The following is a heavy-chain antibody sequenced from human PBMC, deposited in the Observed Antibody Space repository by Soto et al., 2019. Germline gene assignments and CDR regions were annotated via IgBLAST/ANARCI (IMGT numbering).Heavy chain of an antibody. CDR1: GFSRYG. CDR2: VHISGHSN. Sequence: QVQLVESGGGVVQPGRSLRLSCAASGFSRYGIHWVRQAPGKGLEWVAEVHISGHSNYNPSLRSRVSVSIDSSKNQFYLNLNSVTAADTAIYYCARVRQGCSANNCYFDPWGQGTQVTISS. CDR3: ARVRQGCSANNCYFDP. V-gene: IGHV3-33*08. J-gene: IGHJ5*01. D-gene: IGHD1-1*01.